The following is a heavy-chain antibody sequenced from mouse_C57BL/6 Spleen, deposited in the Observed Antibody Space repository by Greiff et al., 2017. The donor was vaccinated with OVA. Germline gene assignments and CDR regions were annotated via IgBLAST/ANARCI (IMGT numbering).Heavy chain of an antibody. CDR2: INPNNGGN. Sequence: EVQLQESGPELVKPGASVKMSCKASGYTFTDYNMHWVKQGHGKSLAWIGYINPNNGGNSYNQKFKGQATLTVNKSYSTAYMELRSLTSEDSAVYYGARDYYGNYEGDYWGQGTTLTVSS. D-gene: IGHD2-1*01. J-gene: IGHJ2*01. V-gene: IGHV1-22*01. CDR1: GYTFTDYN. CDR3: ARDYYGNYEGDY.